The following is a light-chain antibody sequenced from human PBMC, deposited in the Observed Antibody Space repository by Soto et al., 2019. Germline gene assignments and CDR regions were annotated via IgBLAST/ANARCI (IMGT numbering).Light chain of an antibody. CDR3: QQYGSSLSIT. V-gene: IGKV3-20*01. CDR1: QSVSNNY. Sequence: ESVLTQSPGTLYLSTGERATLSCRASQSVSNNYLAWYQQKPGQAPRLLIYGASTRATGIPDRFSGSGSGTDFTLTISRLEPEDFAVYYCQQYGSSLSITFGQGTRLEI. CDR2: GAS. J-gene: IGKJ5*01.